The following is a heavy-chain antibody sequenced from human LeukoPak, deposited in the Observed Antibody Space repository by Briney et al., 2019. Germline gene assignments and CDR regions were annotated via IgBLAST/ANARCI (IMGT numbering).Heavy chain of an antibody. Sequence: ASVTVSCKASGYTFTSYYMHWVRQAPGQGLEWMGIINPSGGSTSYAQKFQGRVTMTTDTSTSTAYMELRSLRSDDTAVYYCARDRAAAGQISFWDYWGQGTLVTVSS. V-gene: IGHV1-46*01. CDR1: GYTFTSYY. CDR2: INPSGGST. J-gene: IGHJ4*02. D-gene: IGHD6-13*01. CDR3: ARDRAAAGQISFWDY.